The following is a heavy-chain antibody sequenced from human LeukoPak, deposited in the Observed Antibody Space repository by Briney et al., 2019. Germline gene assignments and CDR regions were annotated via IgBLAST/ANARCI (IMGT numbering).Heavy chain of an antibody. CDR3: ARDPQWLNAFDI. J-gene: IGHJ3*02. D-gene: IGHD6-19*01. CDR2: ISSSSSYI. V-gene: IGHV3-21*01. Sequence: GGSLRLSCAASGFTFSSYSMNWVRQAPGKGLEWVSSISSSSSYIYYADSVKGRFTISRDNAKNSLYLQMNSLRAEDTAVYYCARDPQWLNAFDIWGQGTMVTVSS. CDR1: GFTFSSYS.